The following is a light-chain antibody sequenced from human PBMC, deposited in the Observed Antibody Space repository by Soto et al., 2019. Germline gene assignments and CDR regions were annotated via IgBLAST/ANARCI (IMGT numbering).Light chain of an antibody. CDR3: QQLNSYPFT. Sequence: AIHVTQSPSSLSASVGDRVTITCRASQGISSALAWYQHKPGRPPRVLIYDASSLQSGVPSRFSGSESGTECTLTISSLQPEDSATYYCQQLNSYPFTFGQGTRLEIK. J-gene: IGKJ5*01. V-gene: IGKV1-13*02. CDR2: DAS. CDR1: QGISSA.